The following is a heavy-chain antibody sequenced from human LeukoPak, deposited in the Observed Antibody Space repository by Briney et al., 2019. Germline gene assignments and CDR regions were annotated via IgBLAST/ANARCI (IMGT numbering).Heavy chain of an antibody. CDR2: ISYEGSNN. CDR1: GFTFSSYG. J-gene: IGHJ6*02. V-gene: IGHV3-30*18. Sequence: GGSLRLSSAASGFTFSSYGMHGVRQAPRKGLGWVSGISYEGSNNYHAGCVNCRFTISRENSKTTLYLKMNSLRAEDTAVYYCAKDFLPTGVTPPDYYYYGMDVWGQGTTVTVSS. CDR3: AKDFLPTGVTPPDYYYYGMDV. D-gene: IGHD4-23*01.